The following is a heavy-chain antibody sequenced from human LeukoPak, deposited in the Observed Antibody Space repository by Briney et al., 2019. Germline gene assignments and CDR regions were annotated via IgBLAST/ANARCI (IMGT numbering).Heavy chain of an antibody. CDR1: GGSISSYY. CDR2: IYTSGST. V-gene: IGHV4-4*07. Sequence: KPSETLSLTRTVSGGSISSYYWSWIRQPAGKGLEWIGRIYTSGSTNYNPSLKSRVTISVDSSKNQFSLKLTSVTAADTAVYYCTRTWAHYYSIEVWGKGTTVTVSS. J-gene: IGHJ6*03. D-gene: IGHD1-26*01. CDR3: TRTWAHYYSIEV.